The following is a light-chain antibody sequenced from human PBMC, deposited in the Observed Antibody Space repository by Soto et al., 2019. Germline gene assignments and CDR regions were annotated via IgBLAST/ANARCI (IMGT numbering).Light chain of an antibody. J-gene: IGKJ5*01. Sequence: EIVLTQSPGTLSLSPGERGTLSCRARQSVSSSNLAWYQQRPGQAPRLLIYGASTRATGVPARFSGRGSGTEFTLTISSLQSEDFAVYYCQQYTNWPPNTFGQGTRLEIK. CDR2: GAS. V-gene: IGKV3-15*01. CDR3: QQYTNWPPNT. CDR1: QSVSSSN.